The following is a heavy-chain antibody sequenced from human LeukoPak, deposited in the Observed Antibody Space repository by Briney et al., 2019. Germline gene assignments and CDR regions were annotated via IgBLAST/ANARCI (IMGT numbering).Heavy chain of an antibody. CDR2: IHSSEGT. V-gene: IGHV4-59*08. CDR1: GDSFSGYY. CDR3: ARHVYGKGMYV. D-gene: IGHD4-17*01. Sequence: SETLSLTCTVSGDSFSGYYWGWIRQPPGKGLECLGYIHSSEGTAYNPSLRSRLTISIDTSKNQFSLTLSSVTAADTAVYYCARHVYGKGMYVWGKGNTVTVSS. J-gene: IGHJ6*04.